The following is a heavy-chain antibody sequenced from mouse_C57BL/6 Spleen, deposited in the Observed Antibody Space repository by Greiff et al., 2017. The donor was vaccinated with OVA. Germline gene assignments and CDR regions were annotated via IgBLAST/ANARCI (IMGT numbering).Heavy chain of an antibody. CDR1: GYTFTDYN. Sequence: EVKLQESGPELVKPGASVKIPCKASGYTFTDYNMDWVKQSHGKSLEWIGDINPNNGGTIYNQKFKGKATLTVDKSSSTAYMELRSLTSEDTAVYYCARGDGYDDYYAMDYWGQGTSVTVSS. D-gene: IGHD2-2*01. CDR3: ARGDGYDDYYAMDY. J-gene: IGHJ4*01. CDR2: INPNNGGT. V-gene: IGHV1-18*01.